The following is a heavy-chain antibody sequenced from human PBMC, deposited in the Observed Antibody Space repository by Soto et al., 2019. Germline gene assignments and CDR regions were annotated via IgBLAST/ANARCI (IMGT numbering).Heavy chain of an antibody. CDR2: ISAYNGNT. D-gene: IGHD6-13*01. CDR3: ARDIKLAAADPPLYGMDV. Sequence: ASVKVSCKASGYTFTSYGISWVRQAPGQGLEWMGWISAYNGNTNYAQKLQGRVTMTTDTSTSTAYMELRSLRSDDTAVYYCARDIKLAAADPPLYGMDVWGQGTTVTVS. V-gene: IGHV1-18*01. J-gene: IGHJ6*02. CDR1: GYTFTSYG.